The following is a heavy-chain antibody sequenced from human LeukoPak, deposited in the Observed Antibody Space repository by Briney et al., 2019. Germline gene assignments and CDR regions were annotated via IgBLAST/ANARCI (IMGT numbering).Heavy chain of an antibody. V-gene: IGHV4-4*07. CDR1: GASITSFY. J-gene: IGHJ4*02. CDR3: SRGGGYGDY. D-gene: IGHD5-12*01. CDR2: IHTNGGT. Sequence: PSETLSLTCTVSGASITSFYYNWIRQSAGKGLEWIGRIHTNGGTDYRPSLNSRVTMSVDTSKKQISLKLTPVTAADTAVYFCSRGGGYGDYWGQGILVTVSS.